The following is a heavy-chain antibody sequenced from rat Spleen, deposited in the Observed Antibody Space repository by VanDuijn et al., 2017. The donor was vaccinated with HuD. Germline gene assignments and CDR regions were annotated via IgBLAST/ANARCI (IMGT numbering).Heavy chain of an antibody. D-gene: IGHD1-10*01. CDR3: ARENFGTTFAY. V-gene: IGHV5-7*01. J-gene: IGHJ3*01. CDR2: LSYGGSST. CDR1: GFTFSDYN. Sequence: EVQLVESGGGLVQPGRSMKLSCAASGFTFSDYNMSWVRQAPKKGLEWVATLSYGGSSTYYRDSVKGRFTISRDNAKSTLYLQMNGLRSEDTATYYCARENFGTTFAYWGQGTLVTVSP.